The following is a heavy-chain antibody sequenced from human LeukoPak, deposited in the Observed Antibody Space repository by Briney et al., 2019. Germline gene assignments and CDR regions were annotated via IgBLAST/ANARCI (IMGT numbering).Heavy chain of an antibody. CDR1: GFTFEDYG. V-gene: IGHV3-20*04. CDR3: ARGFYGSGGYYPYYFDY. J-gene: IGHJ4*02. Sequence: GGSLRLSCAASGFTFEDYGMSWVRQAPGKGLEWVSGFTWNGGSSSYADSVQGRFTISRDNANNSLYLQMNSLRAEDTALYYCARGFYGSGGYYPYYFDYWGQGTLVTVS. CDR2: FTWNGGSS. D-gene: IGHD3-10*01.